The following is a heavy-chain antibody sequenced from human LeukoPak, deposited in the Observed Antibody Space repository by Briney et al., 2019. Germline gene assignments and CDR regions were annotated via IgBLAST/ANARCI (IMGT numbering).Heavy chain of an antibody. J-gene: IGHJ5*02. CDR1: GFTFSSYG. CDR3: ARAVLLWFGWFDP. CDR2: IYYDGSNN. Sequence: PGETLRLSCAASGFTFSSYGMHWVRQAPGKGLEWVAVIYYDGSNNYNPDSVKGRFTIARDNSKNTLYLQMNSLRAEDTAVYYCARAVLLWFGWFDPWGQGTLVTVS. V-gene: IGHV3-30*12. D-gene: IGHD3-10*01.